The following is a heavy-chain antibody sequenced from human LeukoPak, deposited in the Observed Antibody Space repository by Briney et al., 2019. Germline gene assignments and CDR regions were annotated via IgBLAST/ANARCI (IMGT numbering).Heavy chain of an antibody. CDR3: AKGPLTEVAGTTWDY. J-gene: IGHJ4*02. V-gene: IGHV3-23*01. Sequence: GGSLRLSCAASGFTFSSHAMSWVRQAPGKGLEWVSAISGSGGSTYYADSVRGRFTISRDDSENTLYLQMNSLRAEDTAVYYCAKGPLTEVAGTTWDYWGQGALVTVSS. CDR2: ISGSGGST. D-gene: IGHD6-19*01. CDR1: GFTFSSHA.